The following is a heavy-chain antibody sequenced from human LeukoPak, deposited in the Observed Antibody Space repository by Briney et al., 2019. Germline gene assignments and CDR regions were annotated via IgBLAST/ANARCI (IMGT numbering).Heavy chain of an antibody. CDR3: ARARGSGFLDAFDI. CDR1: GGSISSYY. V-gene: IGHV4-59*12. J-gene: IGHJ3*02. CDR2: IHYSGST. D-gene: IGHD3-10*01. Sequence: PSETLSLTCTVSGGSISSYYWSWIRQPPGKGLERIGYIHYSGSTSYNPSLKSRLTISVDNSRNQFSLKLSSVTAADTAVYYCARARGSGFLDAFDIWGQGTMVTVSS.